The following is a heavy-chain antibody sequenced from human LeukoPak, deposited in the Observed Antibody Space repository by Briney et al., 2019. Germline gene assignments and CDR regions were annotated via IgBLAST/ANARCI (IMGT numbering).Heavy chain of an antibody. CDR2: ISGSGGST. CDR3: ARESGGGDSSGYDDY. V-gene: IGHV3-23*01. CDR1: GFTFSSYA. D-gene: IGHD3-22*01. Sequence: PGGSLRLSXAASGFTFSSYAMSWVRQAPGKGLEWVSAISGSGGSTYYADSVKGRFTISRDNSKNTLYLQMNSLRAEDTAVYYCARESGGGDSSGYDDYWGQGTLVTVSS. J-gene: IGHJ4*02.